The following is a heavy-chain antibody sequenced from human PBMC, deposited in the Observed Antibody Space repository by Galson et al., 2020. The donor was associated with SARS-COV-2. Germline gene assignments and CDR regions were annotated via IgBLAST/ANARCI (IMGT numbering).Heavy chain of an antibody. J-gene: IGHJ4*02. CDR2: INHSGST. Sequence: SETLSLTCAVYGGSFSGYYWSWIRQPPGKGLEWIGAINHSGSTNYNPSLKSRVTISVDTSKNQFSLKLSSVTAADTAVYYCARGRRTNYDILTGYRPLYFDYWGQGTLVTVSS. CDR3: ARGRRTNYDILTGYRPLYFDY. D-gene: IGHD3-9*01. CDR1: GGSFSGYY. V-gene: IGHV4-34*01.